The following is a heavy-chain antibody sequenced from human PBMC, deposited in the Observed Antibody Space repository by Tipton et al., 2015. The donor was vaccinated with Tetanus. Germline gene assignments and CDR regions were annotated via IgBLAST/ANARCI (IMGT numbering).Heavy chain of an antibody. CDR3: AKDRSSTSARPWDS. CDR2: IAFDGRSK. D-gene: IGHD6-6*01. J-gene: IGHJ4*02. CDR1: GFRFSAYG. V-gene: IGHV3-30*18. Sequence: SLRLSCAGSGFRFSAYGMHWVRQAPGKGLEWVAVIAFDGRSKFYADSVKGRFTISRDNSNKTVFLQMSSLRDEDMGIYYCAKDRSSTSARPWDSGGQGTLVTVSS.